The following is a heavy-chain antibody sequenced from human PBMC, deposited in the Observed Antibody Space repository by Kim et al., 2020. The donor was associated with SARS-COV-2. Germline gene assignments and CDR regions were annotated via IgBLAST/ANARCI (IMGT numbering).Heavy chain of an antibody. Sequence: ASVKVSCKASGYTFTGYYMHWVRQAPGQGLEWMGWINPNSGGTNYAQKFQGRVTMTRDTSISTAYMELSRLRSDDTAVYYCARDCSSTSSQVRFDPWGQGTLVTVSS. CDR2: INPNSGGT. D-gene: IGHD2-2*01. J-gene: IGHJ5*02. V-gene: IGHV1-2*02. CDR1: GYTFTGYY. CDR3: ARDCSSTSSQVRFDP.